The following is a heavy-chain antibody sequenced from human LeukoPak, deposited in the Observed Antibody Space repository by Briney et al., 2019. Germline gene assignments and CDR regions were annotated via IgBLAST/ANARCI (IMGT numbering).Heavy chain of an antibody. CDR3: ARGIVVVPAARVDAFDI. D-gene: IGHD2-2*01. V-gene: IGHV4-30-2*01. CDR1: GGSISSGGYY. CDR2: IYPRGST. J-gene: IGHJ3*02. Sequence: SQTLSLTCTVSGGSISSGGYYGSWIRQPPGKGLEWIGYIYPRGSTYYNPSLKSRVTIAVARSQNQFPLKLSSVTAAATAVYYCARGIVVVPAARVDAFDIRGPGTMVTVSS.